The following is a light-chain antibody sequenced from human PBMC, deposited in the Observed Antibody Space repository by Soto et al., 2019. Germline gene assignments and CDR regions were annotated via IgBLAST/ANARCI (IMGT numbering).Light chain of an antibody. CDR2: GAS. J-gene: IGKJ2*01. CDR3: QQYDSSPYT. CDR1: QSVSSSY. V-gene: IGKV3-20*01. Sequence: EIVLTQSPGTLSLSPGERVTLSCRASQSVSSSYLAWYQQKPGQAPRLLIYGASSRATGIPGRFSGSGSGTDFTLTISRLEPEDVAVYCCQQYDSSPYTFGQGTKLEIK.